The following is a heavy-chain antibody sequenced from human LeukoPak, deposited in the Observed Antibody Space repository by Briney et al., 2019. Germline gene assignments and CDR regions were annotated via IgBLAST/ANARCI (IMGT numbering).Heavy chain of an antibody. J-gene: IGHJ6*03. Sequence: SQTLSLTCTVSGGSISSGSYYWRWIRQPAGKGLEWIGRIYTSGSTNYNPSLKSRVTISVDTSKNQFSLKLSSVTAADTAVYYCARLRSGVTIFGVVIKERYYYYMDVWGKGTTVTVSS. CDR3: ARLRSGVTIFGVVIKERYYYYMDV. CDR2: IYTSGST. V-gene: IGHV4-61*02. CDR1: GGSISSGSYY. D-gene: IGHD3-3*01.